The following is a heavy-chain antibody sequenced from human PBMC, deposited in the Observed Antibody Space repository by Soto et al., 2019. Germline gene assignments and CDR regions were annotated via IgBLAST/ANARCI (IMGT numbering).Heavy chain of an antibody. J-gene: IGHJ5*02. CDR3: AREGLNYDFWSGYSTWFDP. CDR2: IYYSGST. Sequence: SETLSLTCTVSGGSISSYYWSWIRQPPGKGLEWIGYIYYSGSTNYNPSLKSRVTISVDTSKNQFSLKLSSVTAADTAVYYCAREGLNYDFWSGYSTWFDPWGQGTLVTVSS. D-gene: IGHD3-3*01. CDR1: GGSISSYY. V-gene: IGHV4-59*01.